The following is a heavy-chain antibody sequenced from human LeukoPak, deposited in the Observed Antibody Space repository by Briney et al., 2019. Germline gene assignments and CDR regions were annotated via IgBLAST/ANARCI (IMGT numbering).Heavy chain of an antibody. CDR2: IYYGGST. V-gene: IGHV4-39*01. J-gene: IGHJ3*02. D-gene: IGHD1-20*01. CDR1: GGSISSSSYY. Sequence: PSQNLSLTYTVSGGSISSSSYYWDWIRQPPGKGLGWVGSIYYGGSTYYNPSLKSRLTISVDTSKNQFSLKLSSVTAAATAVYYCARRGSSIIVTGGAFDIWGQGTMVTVSS. CDR3: ARRGSSIIVTGGAFDI.